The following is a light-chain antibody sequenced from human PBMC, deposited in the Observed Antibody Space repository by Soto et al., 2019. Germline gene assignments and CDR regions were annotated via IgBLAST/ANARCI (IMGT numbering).Light chain of an antibody. V-gene: IGLV2-14*01. J-gene: IGLJ2*01. Sequence: QSALTQPASVSGSPGQSITISCTGTSSDVGDYKYVSWYQQHPGQAPKLMIFDVNNRPLGVSDRFSGSKSGNTASLTISGLQADDEADYYCSSYTTTGTLYVVFGGGTKLTVL. CDR1: SSDVGDYKY. CDR2: DVN. CDR3: SSYTTTGTLYVV.